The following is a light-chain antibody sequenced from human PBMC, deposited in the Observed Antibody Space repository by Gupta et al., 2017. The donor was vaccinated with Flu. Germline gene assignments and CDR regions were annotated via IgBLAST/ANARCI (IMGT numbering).Light chain of an antibody. CDR1: SSNIENNY. CDR3: GTWDSSLSAWV. V-gene: IGLV1-51*02. CDR2: ESN. J-gene: IGLJ3*02. Sequence: QSVLTQPPSVSAAPGQKVTISCSGSSSNIENNYVSWYQQLPGTAPKLLIYESNKRPSGIPDRFSGAKSDTSATLGITGLQTGDEADYYCGTWDSSLSAWVFGGGTKLTVL.